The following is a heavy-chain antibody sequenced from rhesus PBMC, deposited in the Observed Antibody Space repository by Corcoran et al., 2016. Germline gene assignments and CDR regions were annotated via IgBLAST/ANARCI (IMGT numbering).Heavy chain of an antibody. D-gene: IGHD3-22*01. V-gene: IGHV4-169*02. Sequence: QLQLQESGPGLVKPSEPLSVTCAVSGGSIRSNYWSWIRQPPGKGLEWIGRIYCSGSSTNYNPSLKSRVTLSVDTSKNQLSLKLSSVTAADTAVYYCASLTTGVSRDYWGQGVLVTVSS. CDR3: ASLTTGVSRDY. J-gene: IGHJ4*01. CDR2: IYCSGSST. CDR1: GGSIRSNY.